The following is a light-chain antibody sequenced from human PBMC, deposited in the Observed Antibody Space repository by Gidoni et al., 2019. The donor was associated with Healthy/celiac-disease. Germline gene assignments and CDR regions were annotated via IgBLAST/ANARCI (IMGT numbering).Light chain of an antibody. CDR3: QQRSNWPPLT. V-gene: IGKV3-11*01. J-gene: IGKJ4*01. CDR2: DAS. Sequence: ELVFTQSPATLSLSPGERATLSCRASQSVSSYLAWYQQKPGQAPRLLIYDASNRATGIPARFSGSVSGTDFTLTISSLEPEDFAVYYCQQRSNWPPLTFGGGTKVEIK. CDR1: QSVSSY.